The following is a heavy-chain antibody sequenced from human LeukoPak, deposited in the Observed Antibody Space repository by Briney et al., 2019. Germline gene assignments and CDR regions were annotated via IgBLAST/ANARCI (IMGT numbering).Heavy chain of an antibody. D-gene: IGHD4-17*01. V-gene: IGHV3-23*01. J-gene: IGHJ4*02. CDR3: AKDFYGDYYFDY. CDR2: ISGSGGST. Sequence: GGSLRLSCAASGLTFSSYAMSWVRQAPGKGLEWVSTISGSGGSTYYADSVKGRFTISRDNSKNTLFLQMNSLRAEDTAVYYCAKDFYGDYYFDYWGQGTLVTVSS. CDR1: GLTFSSYA.